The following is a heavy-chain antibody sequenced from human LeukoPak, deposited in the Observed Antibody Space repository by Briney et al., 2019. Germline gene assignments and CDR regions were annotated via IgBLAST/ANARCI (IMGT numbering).Heavy chain of an antibody. CDR3: ATKMGPIQLWNLMAFDY. D-gene: IGHD5-18*01. CDR2: IYYSGST. Sequence: SETLSLTCTVSGGSISSYYLSWIRQPAGKGLEWIGYIYYSGSTNYNPSLKSRVTISVDTSKNQFSLKLSSVTAADTAVYYCATKMGPIQLWNLMAFDYWGQGTLVTVSS. J-gene: IGHJ4*02. CDR1: GGSISSYY. V-gene: IGHV4-59*01.